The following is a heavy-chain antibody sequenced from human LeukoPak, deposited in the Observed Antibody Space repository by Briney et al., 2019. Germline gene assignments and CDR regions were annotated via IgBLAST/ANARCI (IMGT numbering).Heavy chain of an antibody. V-gene: IGHV3-23*01. CDR2: ISGGSGST. CDR3: AKGFSTYVYNWFDP. D-gene: IGHD3-16*01. Sequence: PGGSLRLSCAASGFTFLTYAMNWVRQAPGEGLEWVAGISGGSGSTYYADSVKGRFTVSRDNSKSTLYLQMNSLRAADTAVCYCAKGFSTYVYNWFDPWGQGTLVTVSS. J-gene: IGHJ5*02. CDR1: GFTFLTYA.